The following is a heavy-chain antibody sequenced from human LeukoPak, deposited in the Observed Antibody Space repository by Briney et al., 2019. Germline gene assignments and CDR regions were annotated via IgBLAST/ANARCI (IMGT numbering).Heavy chain of an antibody. Sequence: GESLKISCTASGFNFGIYGMHWVRQAPGKGLEWVAVMWDDGTNENYVESVKGRFTISRDNSKNTLYLQMNSLRAEDTAVYYCAKDGQSAYYDFWSGNYWGQGTLVTVSS. V-gene: IGHV3-30*02. CDR2: MWDDGTNE. CDR1: GFNFGIYG. J-gene: IGHJ4*02. D-gene: IGHD3-3*01. CDR3: AKDGQSAYYDFWSGNY.